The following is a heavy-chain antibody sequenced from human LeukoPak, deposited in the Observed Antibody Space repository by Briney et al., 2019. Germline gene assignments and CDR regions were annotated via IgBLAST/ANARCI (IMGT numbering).Heavy chain of an antibody. D-gene: IGHD3-22*01. CDR3: AKDQAYFYDNRCLI. Sequence: GGSLRLSCAVSGFSFEHYGMHWVRQAPGKGLEWLSVISSFGDDTSYADSVKGRFTFSRDKNKGSLYLQMNSLTSDDSGLYYCAKDQAYFYDNRCLIWGQGTLVTVSS. CDR2: ISSFGDDT. J-gene: IGHJ4*01. CDR1: GFSFEHYG. V-gene: IGHV3-43*02.